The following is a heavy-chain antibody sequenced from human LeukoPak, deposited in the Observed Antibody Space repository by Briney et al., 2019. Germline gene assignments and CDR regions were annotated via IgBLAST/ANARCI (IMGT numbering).Heavy chain of an antibody. V-gene: IGHV5-51*01. J-gene: IGHJ4*02. Sequence: HGESLKISCKGSGYSFTSYWIGWVRQMPGKGLEWMGIIYPGDSATRYSPSFQGQVTISADKSISTAYLQWSSLKASDTAMYYCARAAKWSTPYYFDYWGQGTLVTVSS. CDR3: ARAAKWSTPYYFDY. CDR1: GYSFTSYW. D-gene: IGHD2-15*01. CDR2: IYPGDSAT.